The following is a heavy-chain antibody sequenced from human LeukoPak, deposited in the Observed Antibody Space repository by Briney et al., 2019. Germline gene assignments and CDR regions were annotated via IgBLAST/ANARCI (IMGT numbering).Heavy chain of an antibody. V-gene: IGHV3-48*01. Sequence: PGGSLRLSCAASGFTFSSYTMNWVRQAPGKGLEWLSYISSSGSTIYYADSVKGRFTISRDNAKNSLYLQMNSLRAEDTAVYYCARDHSSGWYSYYFDYWGQGTLVTVSS. D-gene: IGHD6-19*01. CDR1: GFTFSSYT. J-gene: IGHJ4*02. CDR3: ARDHSSGWYSYYFDY. CDR2: ISSSGSTI.